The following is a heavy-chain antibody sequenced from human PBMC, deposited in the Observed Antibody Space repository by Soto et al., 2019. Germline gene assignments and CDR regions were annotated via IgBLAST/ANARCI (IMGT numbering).Heavy chain of an antibody. CDR2: IYSSGST. D-gene: IGHD2-2*02. V-gene: IGHV4-61*01. CDR3: ARFVRSCSGTTCYTRADV. J-gene: IGHJ6*02. Sequence: QVQLQESGPRLVKPSETVSLTCTVSGGSVSSDTHYWSWIRLPPGKRLEWIGFIYSSGSTNYNPSLKSRVTMSVDTSKNQFSLKLRSVNVADTAVYHCARFVRSCSGTTCYTRADVWGQGTTVSVSS. CDR1: GGSVSSDTHY.